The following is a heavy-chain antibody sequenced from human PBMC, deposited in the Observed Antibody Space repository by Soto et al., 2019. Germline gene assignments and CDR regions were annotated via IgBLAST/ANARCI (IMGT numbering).Heavy chain of an antibody. D-gene: IGHD4-17*01. Sequence: SVKVSCKASGGTFSSYAISWVRQAPGQGLEWMGGIIPIFGTANYAQKFQGRVTITADKSTSTAYMELSSLRSEDTAVYYCARSHTVTMYYFDYWGQGTLVTVSS. CDR2: IIPIFGTA. V-gene: IGHV1-69*06. CDR3: ARSHTVTMYYFDY. J-gene: IGHJ4*02. CDR1: GGTFSSYA.